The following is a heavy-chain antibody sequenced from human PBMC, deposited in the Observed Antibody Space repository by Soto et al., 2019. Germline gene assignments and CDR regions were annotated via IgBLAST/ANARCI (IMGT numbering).Heavy chain of an antibody. Sequence: SETLSLTCTVSGGSISSGGYYWSWIRQHPGKGLEWIGYIYYSGSTYYNPSLKSRVTISVDTSKNQFSLKLSSVTAADTAVYYCAQYDYGEILLDYWGQGTLVTVSS. CDR2: IYYSGST. CDR3: AQYDYGEILLDY. V-gene: IGHV4-31*03. D-gene: IGHD4-17*01. CDR1: GGSISSGGYY. J-gene: IGHJ4*02.